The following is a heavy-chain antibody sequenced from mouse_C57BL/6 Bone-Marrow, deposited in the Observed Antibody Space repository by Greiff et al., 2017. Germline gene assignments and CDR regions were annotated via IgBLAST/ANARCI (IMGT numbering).Heavy chain of an antibody. Sequence: QVQLKQSGAELARPGASVKLSCKASGYTFTSYGISWVKQRTGQGLEWIGEIYPRSGNTYYNEKFKGKATLTADKSSSTAYMELRSLTSADAAVYFGARWGGDAWFAYWGQGTLVTVSA. CDR1: GYTFTSYG. V-gene: IGHV1-81*01. CDR2: IYPRSGNT. J-gene: IGHJ3*01. CDR3: ARWGGDAWFAY. D-gene: IGHD3-3*01.